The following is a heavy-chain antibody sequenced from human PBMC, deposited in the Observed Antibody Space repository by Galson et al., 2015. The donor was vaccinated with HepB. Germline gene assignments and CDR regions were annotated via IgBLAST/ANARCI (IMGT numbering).Heavy chain of an antibody. Sequence: QSGAEVKKPGESLRISCKGSGYSFTSYWISWVRQMPGKGLEWMGRIDPSDSYTNYSPSFQGHVTISADKSISTAYLQWSSLKASDTAMYYCARLPFITGYYDFWSGPDNPQFDYWGQGTPVTVSS. CDR3: ARLPFITGYYDFWSGPDNPQFDY. V-gene: IGHV5-10-1*01. J-gene: IGHJ4*02. D-gene: IGHD3-3*01. CDR2: IDPSDSYT. CDR1: GYSFTSYW.